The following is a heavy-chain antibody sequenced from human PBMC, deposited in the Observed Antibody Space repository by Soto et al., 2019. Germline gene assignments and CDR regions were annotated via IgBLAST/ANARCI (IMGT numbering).Heavy chain of an antibody. D-gene: IGHD6-13*01. CDR3: ARVLGYNSSWWRHTAFDI. CDR2: IIPIFGTA. Sequence: SVKVSCKASGGTFSSYAISWVRQAPGQGLEWMGGIIPIFGTANYAQKFQGRVTMTTDTSTSTAYMELRSLRSDDTAVYYCARVLGYNSSWWRHTAFDIWGQGTMVTVSS. CDR1: GGTFSSYA. V-gene: IGHV1-69*05. J-gene: IGHJ3*02.